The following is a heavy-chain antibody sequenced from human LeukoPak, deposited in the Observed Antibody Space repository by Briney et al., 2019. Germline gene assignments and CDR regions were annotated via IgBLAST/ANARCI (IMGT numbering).Heavy chain of an antibody. V-gene: IGHV3-23*01. CDR3: EKDTPHRVVKRQDAFDI. CDR2: ISGSGGST. Sequence: GGSLRLSCAASGFTFSSYAMSWVRQAPGKGLEWVSAISGSGGSTYYADSVKGLSTIDRDNSKNTLYLQRTSLRAEDTALYYWEKDTPHRVVKRQDAFDIWGQGTMVTVSS. CDR1: GFTFSSYA. D-gene: IGHD4-23*01. J-gene: IGHJ3*02.